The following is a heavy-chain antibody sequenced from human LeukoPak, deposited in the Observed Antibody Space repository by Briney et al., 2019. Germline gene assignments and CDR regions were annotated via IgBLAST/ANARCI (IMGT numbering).Heavy chain of an antibody. J-gene: IGHJ3*02. Sequence: PSETLSLTCTVSGGSISSGGYYWSWIRQPPGKGLEWIGYIYYSGSTNYNPSLKSRVTISVDTSKNQFSLKLSSVTAADTAVYYCARMLWFGDVPDAFDIWGQGTMVTVSS. CDR2: IYYSGST. D-gene: IGHD3-10*01. CDR3: ARMLWFGDVPDAFDI. CDR1: GGSISSGGYY. V-gene: IGHV4-61*08.